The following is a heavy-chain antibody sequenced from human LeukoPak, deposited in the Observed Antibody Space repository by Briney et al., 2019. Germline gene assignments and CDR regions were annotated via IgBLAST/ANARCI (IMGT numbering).Heavy chain of an antibody. V-gene: IGHV3-53*01. CDR1: GFTVSSTY. D-gene: IGHD3-10*02. CDR2: MYSEDNK. J-gene: IGHJ4*02. Sequence: PGGSLRLSCAASGFTVSSTYMAWVRQVPGKGLEWVSFMYSEDNKYYADSVKGRFTISRDNSKNTLYLQMNTLRADDTAVYYCARGVLGIIPIDYWGQGTLVTVSS. CDR3: ARGVLGIIPIDY.